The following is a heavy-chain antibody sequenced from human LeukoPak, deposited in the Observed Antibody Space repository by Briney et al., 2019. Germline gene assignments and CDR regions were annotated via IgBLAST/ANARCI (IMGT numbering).Heavy chain of an antibody. V-gene: IGHV4-59*11. J-gene: IGHJ5*02. CDR3: ASRAHCSGGSCYGNWFDP. CDR1: GASISSHC. Sequence: SETLSLTCTVSGASISSHCWSWIRQSPGKGLEWIGYISYSGITNYNPSLKSRVTISVDTSKNHFSLRLSSVTAADTAVYYCASRAHCSGGSCYGNWFDPWGQGTLVTVSS. CDR2: ISYSGIT. D-gene: IGHD2-15*01.